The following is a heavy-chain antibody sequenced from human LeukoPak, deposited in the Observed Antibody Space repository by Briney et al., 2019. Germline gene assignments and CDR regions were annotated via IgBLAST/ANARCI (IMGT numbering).Heavy chain of an antibody. CDR2: VYRRGST. J-gene: IGHJ3*02. CDR3: GRHAYGDSSAAFDI. CDR1: GDSISSNYC. V-gene: IGHV4-4*02. Sequence: SETLSLTCAVSGDSISSNYCWRWVHQFPGKGLEWIGEVYRRGSTSYNPSLKSRVVTSIDKSKNQYSLNMNSVTAADTAMYYCGRHAYGDSSAAFDIWGKGTMVTVSS. D-gene: IGHD4-17*01.